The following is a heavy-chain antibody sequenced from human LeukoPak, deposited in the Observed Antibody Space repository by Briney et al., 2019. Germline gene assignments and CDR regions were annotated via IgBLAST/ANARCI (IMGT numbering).Heavy chain of an antibody. J-gene: IGHJ4*02. V-gene: IGHV1-2*02. CDR3: AREVDYSNYFDY. CDR2: INPNSGGT. D-gene: IGHD4-11*01. CDR1: GYTFTGYY. Sequence: ASVKVSCKASGYTFTGYYMHWVRQAPGQGLEWMGWINPNSGGTNYAQKFQGRVTMTRDTSISTAYMELSRLRSDDTAVYYCAREVDYSNYFDYWGQGTLVTVSS.